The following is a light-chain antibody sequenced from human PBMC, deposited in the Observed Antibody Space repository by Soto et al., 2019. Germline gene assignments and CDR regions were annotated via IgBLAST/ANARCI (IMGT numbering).Light chain of an antibody. Sequence: EIVLTQSPGTLSLSPGERATLSCRASQSVSSSYLAWYQQKPGQAPRLLSYVASSRATGIPDRFSGSGSGTDFTLTISRLEPEDFAVYYCQQYGSSSITCGQGTRLEIK. J-gene: IGKJ5*01. CDR2: VAS. CDR3: QQYGSSSIT. V-gene: IGKV3-20*01. CDR1: QSVSSSY.